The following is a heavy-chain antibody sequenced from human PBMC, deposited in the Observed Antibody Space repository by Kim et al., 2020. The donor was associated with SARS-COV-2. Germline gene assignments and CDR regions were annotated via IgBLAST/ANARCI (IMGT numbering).Heavy chain of an antibody. CDR2: IRPDGSAR. Sequence: IRPDGSARYYVDSVKGRFTIAKDNAKSSVSLQMNSLRAEDTAVYYGARHDYWGQGTVVTVSS. V-gene: IGHV3-7*01. CDR3: ARHDY. J-gene: IGHJ4*02.